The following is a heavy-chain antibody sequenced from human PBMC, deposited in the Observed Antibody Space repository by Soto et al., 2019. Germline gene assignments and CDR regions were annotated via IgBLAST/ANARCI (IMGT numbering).Heavy chain of an antibody. CDR2: ISYDGSNK. CDR1: GVTFSSYS. Sequence: GGSLRLSCAASGVTFSSYSMHWVRQAPGKGLEWVAVISYDGSNKYYADSVKGRFTISRDNSKNTLYLQMNSLRAEDTAVYYCARGRFFGDEDYYGMDVWGQGTTVTVSS. J-gene: IGHJ6*02. CDR3: ARGRFFGDEDYYGMDV. V-gene: IGHV3-30-3*01. D-gene: IGHD3-3*01.